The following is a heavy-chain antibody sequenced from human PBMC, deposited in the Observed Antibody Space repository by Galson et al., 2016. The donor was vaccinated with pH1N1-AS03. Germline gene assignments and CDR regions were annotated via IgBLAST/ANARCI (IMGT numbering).Heavy chain of an antibody. D-gene: IGHD6-13*01. CDR1: GFTFSGYE. Sequence: SLRLSCAASGFTFSGYEMNWVRQAPGKGLEWVAYISSSGKNTNYADTVKGRVTIPRDTTKKSLYLQMNRLRVDDTAVYYCAREVGGFSLAAGDPFFDYWGQGTLVTVSS. CDR3: AREVGGFSLAAGDPFFDY. J-gene: IGHJ4*02. CDR2: ISSSGKNT. V-gene: IGHV3-48*03.